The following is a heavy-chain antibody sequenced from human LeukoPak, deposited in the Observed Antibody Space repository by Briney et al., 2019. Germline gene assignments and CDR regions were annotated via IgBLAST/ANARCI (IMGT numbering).Heavy chain of an antibody. D-gene: IGHD2-2*03. J-gene: IGHJ3*02. CDR1: GFTVSSNY. V-gene: IGHV3-53*01. Sequence: PGGSLRLSCAASGFTVSSNYMSWVRQAPGKGLEWVSVIYSGGSTYYADSVKGRFTISRDNSKNTLYLQMNSLRGEDTAVYYCATQGNGYCSSTSCYSGDAFDIWGQGTMVTVSS. CDR3: ATQGNGYCSSTSCYSGDAFDI. CDR2: IYSGGST.